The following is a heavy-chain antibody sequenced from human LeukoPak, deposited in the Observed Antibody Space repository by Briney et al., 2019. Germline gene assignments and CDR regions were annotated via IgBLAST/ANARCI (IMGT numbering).Heavy chain of an antibody. CDR3: AQYSSGWYGFDP. V-gene: IGHV1-69*06. Sequence: SVKVSCKASGGIFSSYAISWVRQAPGQGLEWMGGIIPIFGTANYAQKFQGRVTITADKSTSTAYMELSSLRSEDTAVYYCAQYSSGWYGFDPWGQGTLVTVSS. CDR1: GGIFSSYA. J-gene: IGHJ5*02. CDR2: IIPIFGTA. D-gene: IGHD6-19*01.